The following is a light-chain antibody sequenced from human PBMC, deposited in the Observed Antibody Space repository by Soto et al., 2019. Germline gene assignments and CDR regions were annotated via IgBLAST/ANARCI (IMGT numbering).Light chain of an antibody. CDR1: SSDVGSHNL. CDR3: CSYAGSRTYV. CDR2: GSN. Sequence: QSVLTQPASVSGSPGQSITISCTGASSDVGSHNLVSWYQQHPGKAPKLMIYGSNKRPSGVSNRFFGSKSGNTASLTISGLQAEDDDDYYCCSYAGSRTYVFGTGTKVTVL. V-gene: IGLV2-23*01. J-gene: IGLJ1*01.